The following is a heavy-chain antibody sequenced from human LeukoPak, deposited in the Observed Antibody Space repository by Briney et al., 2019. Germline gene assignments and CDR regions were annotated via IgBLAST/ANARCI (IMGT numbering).Heavy chain of an antibody. CDR2: ISAYNGNT. V-gene: IGHV1-18*01. D-gene: IGHD3-22*01. CDR1: GYTFTSYG. Sequence: ASVKVSCKASGYTFTSYGFSWVRQAPGQGLEWMGWISAYNGNTNYAQKLQGRVTMTTDTSTSTAYMELRSLRSDDTAVYYCARDPLSSGYSWFDPWGQGTLVTVSS. J-gene: IGHJ5*02. CDR3: ARDPLSSGYSWFDP.